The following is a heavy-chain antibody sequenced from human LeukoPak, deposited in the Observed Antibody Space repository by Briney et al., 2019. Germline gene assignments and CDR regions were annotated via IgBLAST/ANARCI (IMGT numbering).Heavy chain of an antibody. J-gene: IGHJ4*02. CDR3: ASPIVGATTGDY. V-gene: IGHV4-39*01. CDR1: GGSISSSTYS. D-gene: IGHD1-26*01. CDR2: TYYSGST. Sequence: SETLSLTCTVSGGSISSSTYSWGWIRQPPGKGLEWIGNTYYSGSTHYNPSLKSRVTISVDTSKSQYSLKLTSVTAADTAVYYCASPIVGATTGDYWDQGTLVTVSS.